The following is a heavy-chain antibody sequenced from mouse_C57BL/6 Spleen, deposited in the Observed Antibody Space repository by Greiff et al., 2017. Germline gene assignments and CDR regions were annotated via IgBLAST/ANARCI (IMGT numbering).Heavy chain of an antibody. CDR3: ARSEFITPVVEGYWYFDV. CDR2: IDPNSGGT. J-gene: IGHJ1*03. D-gene: IGHD1-1*01. V-gene: IGHV1-72*01. CDR1: GYTFTSYW. Sequence: QVQLQQPGAELVKPGASVKLSCKASGYTFTSYWMHWVKQRPGRGLEWIGRIDPNSGGTKYNEKFKSKATLTVDKPSSTAYMQLSSLTSEDSAVYYCARSEFITPVVEGYWYFDVWGTGTTVTVSS.